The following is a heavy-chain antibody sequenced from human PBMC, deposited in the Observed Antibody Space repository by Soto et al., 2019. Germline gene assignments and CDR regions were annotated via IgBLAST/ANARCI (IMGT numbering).Heavy chain of an antibody. Sequence: QVQLQESGPGLVKPSETLSLTCTVSGGSISSYYWSWIRQPPGKGLEWIGYIYYSGSTNYNPSLKSRVTISVDTSKNQFSLKLSSVTAADTAVYYCARLYSSGWGDAFDIWGQGTMVTVSS. CDR1: GGSISSYY. CDR2: IYYSGST. CDR3: ARLYSSGWGDAFDI. V-gene: IGHV4-59*01. D-gene: IGHD6-19*01. J-gene: IGHJ3*02.